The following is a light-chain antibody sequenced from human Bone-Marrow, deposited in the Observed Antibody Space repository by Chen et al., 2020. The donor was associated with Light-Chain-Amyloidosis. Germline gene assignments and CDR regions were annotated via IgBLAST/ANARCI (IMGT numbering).Light chain of an antibody. Sequence: NFMLTQPHSAPESPGNTERISCTRSSGSIATNYVQWYHLRPGSSPTTVIYEDGQRPSVVPDRFSGSIARSSNSASLTISGLKTEDAADYYCQSYQGSSQGVFGGGNKLTVL. CDR2: EDG. J-gene: IGLJ3*02. CDR3: QSYQGSSQGV. CDR1: SGSIATNY. V-gene: IGLV6-57*01.